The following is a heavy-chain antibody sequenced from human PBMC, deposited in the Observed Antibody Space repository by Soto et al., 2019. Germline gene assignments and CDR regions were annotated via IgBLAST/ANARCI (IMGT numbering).Heavy chain of an antibody. Sequence: QVQLVQSGAEVKKPGSSVKVSCKASGGTFSSYAIRWVRQAPGQGLEWMGGIIPIFGTANYAQKFQGRVTITADEATSTAYMELSSLRSEDTAVYYCARELVDTAMVLFYYYYGMDVWGQGTTVTVSS. D-gene: IGHD5-18*01. J-gene: IGHJ6*02. CDR2: IIPIFGTA. CDR3: ARELVDTAMVLFYYYYGMDV. CDR1: GGTFSSYA. V-gene: IGHV1-69*12.